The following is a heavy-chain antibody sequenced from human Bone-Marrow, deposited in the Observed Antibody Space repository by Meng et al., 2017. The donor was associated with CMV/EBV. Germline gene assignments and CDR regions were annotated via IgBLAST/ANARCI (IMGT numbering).Heavy chain of an antibody. D-gene: IGHD1-26*01. J-gene: IGHJ4*02. CDR3: APGFRSWSGSYSS. CDR2: ITHSGST. V-gene: IGHV4-34*01. Sequence: WRQHLSRHSQTLPSSCGVLGAPFSGYWSGVRQPPGKGLEWIGEITHSGSTNYNVSLKSRVTISIDTSKNQFSLKLSSVTATDTAVYYCAPGFRSWSGSYSSWGQGTLVTVSS. CDR1: GAPFSGY.